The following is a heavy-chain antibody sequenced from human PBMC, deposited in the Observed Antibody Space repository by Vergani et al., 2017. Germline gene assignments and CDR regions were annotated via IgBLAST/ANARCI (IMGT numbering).Heavy chain of an antibody. CDR3: ARDLGYCSSTSCLTTKGSHEIKGHGMDV. V-gene: IGHV4-34*01. Sequence: QVQLQESGPGLVKPSETLSLTCAVYGGSFSGYYWSWIRQPPGKGLEWIGEINHSGSTNYNPSLKSRVTISVDTSKNQFSLKLSSVTAADTAVYYCARDLGYCSSTSCLTTKGSHEIKGHGMDVWGQGTTVTVSS. J-gene: IGHJ6*02. D-gene: IGHD2-2*01. CDR2: INHSGST. CDR1: GGSFSGYY.